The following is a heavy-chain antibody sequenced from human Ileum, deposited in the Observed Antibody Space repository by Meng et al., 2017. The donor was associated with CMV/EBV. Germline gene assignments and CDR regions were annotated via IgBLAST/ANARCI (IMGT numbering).Heavy chain of an antibody. CDR3: ARYCYDNSGYYYDY. J-gene: IGHJ4*02. CDR2: ISSSDINI. V-gene: IGHV3-11*04. CDR1: VFTFRDYY. D-gene: IGHD3-22*01. Sequence: SVFTFRDYYMVWIRQAPGKGLEWVSYISSSDINIFYADSVKGRFTISRDNDKNSLYLQMNSLRADDTAVYYCARYCYDNSGYYYDYWGQGILVTVSS.